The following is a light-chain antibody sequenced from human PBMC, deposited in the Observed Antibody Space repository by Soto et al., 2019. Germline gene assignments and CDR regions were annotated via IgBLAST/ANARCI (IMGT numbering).Light chain of an antibody. J-gene: IGKJ3*01. Sequence: DIVMTQSPDSLAVSLDERATINCKSSQSVLYSSNNKNYLAWYQQKPGQPPKLLIYWASTRESGVPDRLSGSGSGTDFTLTISSLQAEDVAVYYCQQYYTTPFTFGPGTKVDIK. V-gene: IGKV4-1*01. CDR2: WAS. CDR3: QQYYTTPFT. CDR1: QSVLYSSNNKNY.